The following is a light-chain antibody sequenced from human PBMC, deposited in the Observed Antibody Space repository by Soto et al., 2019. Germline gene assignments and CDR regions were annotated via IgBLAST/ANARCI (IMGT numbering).Light chain of an antibody. CDR2: DAS. CDR3: QQYNSYSWT. Sequence: DIQMTQSPSTLSASVGDRVTITCRASKSISSWLAWYQQKPGKAPKLLIYDASSLESGVPSRFSGSGSGTDFTLTISSLQPDDFATYYCQQYNSYSWTFGQGTKVEIK. J-gene: IGKJ1*01. CDR1: KSISSW. V-gene: IGKV1-5*01.